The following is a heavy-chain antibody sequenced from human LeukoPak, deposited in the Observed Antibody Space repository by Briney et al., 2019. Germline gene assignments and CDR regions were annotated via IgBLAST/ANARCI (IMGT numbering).Heavy chain of an antibody. CDR1: GFTFSCYW. Sequence: GGSLRLSCAASGFTFSCYWMHWVRQAPGKGLVWVSRIKSDGSSTNYADSVKGRFTISRDNAKNTLYLQMNSLRAEDTAVYYCARSRGYSYGDFDHWGQGTLVTVSS. CDR2: IKSDGSST. CDR3: ARSRGYSYGDFDH. D-gene: IGHD5-18*01. J-gene: IGHJ4*02. V-gene: IGHV3-74*01.